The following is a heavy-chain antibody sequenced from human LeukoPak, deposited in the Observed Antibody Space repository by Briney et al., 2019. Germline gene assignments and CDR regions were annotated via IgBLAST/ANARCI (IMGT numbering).Heavy chain of an antibody. D-gene: IGHD2-2*01. CDR3: ARREPQGCSGTSCFAGPVGH. V-gene: IGHV3-21*06. CDR2: ISSSSSYI. CDR1: GFTFSSYS. J-gene: IGHJ4*02. Sequence: GGSLRLSCAASGFTFSSYSMNWVRQAPGKGLEWVSSISSSSSYIYYADSVKGRFTISRDNGQNSLYLQMNSLRAEDTAVYYCARREPQGCSGTSCFAGPVGHWGQGTLVTFSS.